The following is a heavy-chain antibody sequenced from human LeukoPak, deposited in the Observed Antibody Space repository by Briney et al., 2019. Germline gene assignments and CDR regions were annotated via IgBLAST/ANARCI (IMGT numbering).Heavy chain of an antibody. CDR3: AKVSEGALLEFDP. Sequence: GGSLRLSCAASGFTFRNYAMSWVRQTPGKGLEWVSAISGGGDFTYVADSVKGRFSISRDNSENTTYLQMNTLRVEDTALYYCAKVSEGALLEFDPWGQGTLVTVSS. CDR1: GFTFRNYA. CDR2: ISGGGDFT. V-gene: IGHV3-23*01. D-gene: IGHD1-26*01. J-gene: IGHJ5*02.